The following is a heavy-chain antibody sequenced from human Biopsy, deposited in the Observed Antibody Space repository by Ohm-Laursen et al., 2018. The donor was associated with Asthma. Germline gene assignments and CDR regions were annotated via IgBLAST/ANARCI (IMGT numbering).Heavy chain of an antibody. CDR3: ARTTYGHDGFDP. J-gene: IGHJ5*02. CDR1: GGSINIGDYY. Sequence: SQTLSLTWTVSGGSINIGDYYWSWIRQHPVKGLERIGHIYYSGSTYYNPSLKSRVSISLDTSKNQFSLSLTSVTAADTAVYYCARTTYGHDGFDPWGQGTLVTVSS. D-gene: IGHD4-17*01. CDR2: IYYSGST. V-gene: IGHV4-31*02.